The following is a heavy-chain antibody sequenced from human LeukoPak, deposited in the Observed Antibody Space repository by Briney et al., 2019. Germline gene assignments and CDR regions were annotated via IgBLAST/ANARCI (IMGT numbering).Heavy chain of an antibody. D-gene: IGHD2/OR15-2a*01. V-gene: IGHV5-10-1*01. CDR3: ARLGPIDIKNDDYYYYYGMDV. CDR1: GYSFTSYW. Sequence: GESLKISCKGSGYSFTSYWIGWVRQMPGKGLEWMGRIDPSDSYTNYSPSFQGHVTISADKSISTAYLQWSSLKASDTAMYYCARLGPIDIKNDDYYYYYGMDVWGQGTTVTVSS. J-gene: IGHJ6*02. CDR2: IDPSDSYT.